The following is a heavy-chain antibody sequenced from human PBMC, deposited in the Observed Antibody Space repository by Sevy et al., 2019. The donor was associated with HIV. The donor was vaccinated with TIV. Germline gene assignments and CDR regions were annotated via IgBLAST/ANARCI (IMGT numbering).Heavy chain of an antibody. Sequence: ASVKVSCKVSGYTLTAFAMHWVRQAPGKGLEWMGTFDPEDDERIYAQKFQGRVSMTEDTSADTAYMELSSLRSEDTAIYYCATTKDYYDSSAYPVDYWGKGTLVTVSS. V-gene: IGHV1-24*01. D-gene: IGHD3-22*01. CDR2: FDPEDDER. CDR1: GYTLTAFA. J-gene: IGHJ4*02. CDR3: ATTKDYYDSSAYPVDY.